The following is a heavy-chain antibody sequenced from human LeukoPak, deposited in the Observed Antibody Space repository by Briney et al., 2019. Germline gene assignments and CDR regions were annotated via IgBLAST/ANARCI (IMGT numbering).Heavy chain of an antibody. Sequence: SETLSLTCSVSGGSMGGHYWIWIRQPQGKGLEWIGRIHDNGDSNHNPSLKSRVTMSLDTSMNQVSLKLASVTAADTAVYYCARAPSGCGGTCPSDHWGPGTQVTVSS. CDR3: ARAPSGCGGTCPSDH. J-gene: IGHJ4*02. V-gene: IGHV4-4*07. CDR2: IHDNGDS. D-gene: IGHD2-15*01. CDR1: GGSMGGHY.